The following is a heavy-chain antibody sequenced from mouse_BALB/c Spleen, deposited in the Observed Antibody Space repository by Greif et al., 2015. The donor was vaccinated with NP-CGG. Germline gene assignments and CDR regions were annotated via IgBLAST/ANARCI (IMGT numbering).Heavy chain of an antibody. CDR3: ARAITTAY. CDR2: IDPANGNT. CDR1: GFNIKDTY. V-gene: IGHV14-3*02. D-gene: IGHD1-2*01. Sequence: VQLQQSGAELVKPGASVKLSCTASGFNIKDTYMHWVKQRPEQGLEWIGRIDPANGNTKYDPKFQGKATITADTSSNTTYLQLSSLTSEDTAVYYCARAITTAYWGQGTLVAVSA. J-gene: IGHJ3*01.